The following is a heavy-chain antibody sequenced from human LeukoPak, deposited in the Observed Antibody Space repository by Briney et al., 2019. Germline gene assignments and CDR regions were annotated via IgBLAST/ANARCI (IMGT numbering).Heavy chain of an antibody. CDR1: GDSINSGNYY. D-gene: IGHD1-14*01. J-gene: IGHJ3*01. CDR2: IYTSDTT. CDR3: AGFRWVVGTRAFDV. V-gene: IGHV4-61*09. Sequence: SETLSLTCTVSGDSINSGNYYWSWIRQPAGRGLEWIGHIYTSDTTNYSPSLNNRVTISLDTSSHQFSLKLTSVTAADTAVYFCAGFRWVVGTRAFDVWGRGTMVTVSS.